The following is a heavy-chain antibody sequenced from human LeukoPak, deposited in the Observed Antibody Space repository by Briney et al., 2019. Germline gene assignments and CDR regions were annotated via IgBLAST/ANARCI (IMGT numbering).Heavy chain of an antibody. J-gene: IGHJ4*02. Sequence: PGGSLRLSCAASGFTFSGYGMSWVRQAPGKGLEWVSAISGSGGSTYYADSVKGRFTISRDNSKNTLYLQMNGLRAEDTAVYYCAKDALGYCSSTSCYGDYWGQGTLVTVSS. CDR2: ISGSGGST. V-gene: IGHV3-23*01. CDR1: GFTFSGYG. D-gene: IGHD2-2*01. CDR3: AKDALGYCSSTSCYGDY.